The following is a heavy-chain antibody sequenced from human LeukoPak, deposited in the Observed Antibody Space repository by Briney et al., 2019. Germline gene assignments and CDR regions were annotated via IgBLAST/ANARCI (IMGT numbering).Heavy chain of an antibody. CDR1: GFTFSSYA. CDR2: ISGSGGST. Sequence: GGSLRLSCAASGFTFSSYAMSWVRQAPGKGLEWVSAISGSGGSTYCADSVKGRFTISRDNSKNTLYLQMNSLRAEDTAVYYCAKAHYDILTGYPPDYWGQGTLVTVSS. CDR3: AKAHYDILTGYPPDY. J-gene: IGHJ4*02. D-gene: IGHD3-9*01. V-gene: IGHV3-23*01.